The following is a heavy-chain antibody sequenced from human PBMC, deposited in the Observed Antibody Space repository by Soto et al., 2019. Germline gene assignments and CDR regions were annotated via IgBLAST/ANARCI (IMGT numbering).Heavy chain of an antibody. J-gene: IGHJ4*02. CDR3: ARADSSGYALYYFDY. D-gene: IGHD3-22*01. CDR2: IYHSGST. CDR1: GGSISSGGYS. V-gene: IGHV4-30-2*01. Sequence: QLQLQESGSGLVKPSQTLSLTCAVSGGSISSGGYSWSWIRQPPGKGLEWIGYIYHSGSTYYNPSLKSRVTIXXDXSXXQFSLKLSSVTAADTAVYYCARADSSGYALYYFDYWGQGTLVTVSS.